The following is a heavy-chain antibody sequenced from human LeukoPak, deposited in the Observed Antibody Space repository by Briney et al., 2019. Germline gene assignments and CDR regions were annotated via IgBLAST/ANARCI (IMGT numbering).Heavy chain of an antibody. V-gene: IGHV3-48*01. CDR2: ISSSSSTI. D-gene: IGHD3-10*01. CDR1: GLTISSYS. Sequence: GGSLRLSCAASGLTISSYSMNWVRQAPGKGLQWVSYISSSSSTIYYADSVKGRFTISRDNAKNSLYLQMNSLRAEDTAVYYCARALWFGETFPAYWGQGTLVTVSS. CDR3: ARALWFGETFPAY. J-gene: IGHJ4*02.